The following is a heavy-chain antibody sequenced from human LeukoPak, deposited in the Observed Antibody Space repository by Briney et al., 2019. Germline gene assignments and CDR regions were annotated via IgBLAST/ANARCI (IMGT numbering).Heavy chain of an antibody. J-gene: IGHJ5*02. V-gene: IGHV4-38-2*02. CDR2: VYQSGNT. CDR1: GYSISSGYY. CDR3: ARLLRVGYCSTTTCNWFDP. D-gene: IGHD2-2*03. Sequence: SETLSLTCSVSGYSISSGYYWGWIRQPPGKGLEWIGSVYQSGNTLYNPSLKNRGTISLDSSKNQFSLKLSSVTAADTAVYYCARLLRVGYCSTTTCNWFDPWGQGTLVTVSS.